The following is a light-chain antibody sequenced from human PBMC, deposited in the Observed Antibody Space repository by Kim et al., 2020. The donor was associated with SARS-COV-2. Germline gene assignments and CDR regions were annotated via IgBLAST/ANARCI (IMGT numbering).Light chain of an antibody. J-gene: IGKJ4*01. Sequence: SSGQGATPTCRARQSVTSSFLAWYQQKPGQAPRLLIYGAASRATGIADRFSGRGSGTDFTLTISRLEPEDFAVYYCQQYGDLPLTFGGGTQVEIK. CDR2: GAA. CDR3: QQYGDLPLT. V-gene: IGKV3-20*01. CDR1: QSVTSSF.